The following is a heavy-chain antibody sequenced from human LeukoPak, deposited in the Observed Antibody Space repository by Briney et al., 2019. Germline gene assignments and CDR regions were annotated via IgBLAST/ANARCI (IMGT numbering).Heavy chain of an antibody. V-gene: IGHV1-2*02. CDR1: GYTFTGYY. CDR2: ISPNTGGT. CDR3: ARDRGYSGYDV. Sequence: ASVRVSCKASGYTFTGYYMHWVRQAPGQRLEWLGWISPNTGGTHYAQNFQDRVTMTRDTSISTAYMDLSRLRSDDTAVHYCARDRGYSGYDVWGQGTLVTVSS. D-gene: IGHD5-12*01. J-gene: IGHJ4*02.